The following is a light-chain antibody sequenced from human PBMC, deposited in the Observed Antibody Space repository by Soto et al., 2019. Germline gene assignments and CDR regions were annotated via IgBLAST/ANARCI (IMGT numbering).Light chain of an antibody. V-gene: IGLV2-14*01. Sequence: QSALTQPASVSGSPGQSLTISCTGTSSDVGGSNHVSWYQQHPGKAPKLMIFDVNSRPSGVSNRFSGSKSGNTASLSISGLQAEDEAEYYCSSYATSSTLVLFGGGTKLTVL. CDR1: SSDVGGSNH. J-gene: IGLJ3*02. CDR2: DVN. CDR3: SSYATSSTLVL.